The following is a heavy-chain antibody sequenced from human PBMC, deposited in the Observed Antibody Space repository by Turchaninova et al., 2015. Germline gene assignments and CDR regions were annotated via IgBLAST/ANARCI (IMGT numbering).Heavy chain of an antibody. CDR2: LYWVDDK. V-gene: IGHV2-5*02. D-gene: IGHD2-15*01. CDR3: AHRRGTLVVPFEFDY. Sequence: QITLKESGPTLVKPTQTLTLTCTFSGFSLSTSGVGVGWIRQPPGKAMAWLALLYWVDDKRYSPSLKIRLTINKDTSKNQVVLTMTNMDPVDTATYYCAHRRGTLVVPFEFDYWGQGTLVTVSS. CDR1: GFSLSTSGVG. J-gene: IGHJ4*02.